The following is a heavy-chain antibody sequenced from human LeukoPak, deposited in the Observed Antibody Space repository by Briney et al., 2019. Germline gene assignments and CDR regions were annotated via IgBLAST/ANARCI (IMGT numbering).Heavy chain of an antibody. D-gene: IGHD2-2*02. CDR1: GGSIGSGGYA. J-gene: IGHJ4*02. CDR2: IYENERT. CDR3: ARGDCGTSSCYTFDS. Sequence: SETLSLTWAVSGGSIGSGGYAWNWIRQQPGEGLEWIGYIYENERTYYNPSLKSRVNISMDRSKNQFSLKLNSVTAADTAVYYCARGDCGTSSCYTFDSWGQGTLVTVSS. V-gene: IGHV4-30-2*01.